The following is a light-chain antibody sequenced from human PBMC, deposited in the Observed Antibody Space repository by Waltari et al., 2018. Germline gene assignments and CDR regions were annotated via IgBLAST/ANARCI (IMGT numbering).Light chain of an antibody. CDR1: SSNIGSNY. V-gene: IGLV1-47*01. J-gene: IGLJ2*01. Sequence: QSVLTQPPSASGTPGQRVTISCSGSSSNIGSNYVYWYQQPPGTAPNPLIYRKNQRPSGVPDRFSGSKSGTSASLAISGLRSEDEADYYCAAWDDSLSGPVFGGGTKLTVL. CDR3: AAWDDSLSGPV. CDR2: RKN.